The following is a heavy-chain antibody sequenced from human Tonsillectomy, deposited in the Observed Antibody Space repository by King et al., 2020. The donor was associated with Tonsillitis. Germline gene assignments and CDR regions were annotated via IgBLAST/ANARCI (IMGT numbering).Heavy chain of an antibody. CDR1: GFTFSGYG. Sequence: VQLVESGGGVVQPGGSLRLSCAASGFTFSGYGMHWVRQAPGKGLEWVAVISYDGSNKFYADYAKGRFTISRDNSKNTLYLQMDSLRPEDTAIYYCAKPHYSDSSGCFDSWGQGTLVTVSS. D-gene: IGHD3-22*01. CDR3: AKPHYSDSSGCFDS. J-gene: IGHJ5*01. CDR2: ISYDGSNK. V-gene: IGHV3-30*18.